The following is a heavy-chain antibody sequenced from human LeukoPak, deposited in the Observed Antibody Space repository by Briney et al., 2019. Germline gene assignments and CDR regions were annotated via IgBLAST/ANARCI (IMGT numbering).Heavy chain of an antibody. V-gene: IGHV4-4*07. CDR2: IYTSGST. CDR3: ARDHDYGGNLFWFDP. CDR1: GGSISSYY. J-gene: IGHJ5*02. Sequence: SETLSLTCAVSGGSISSYYWSWIRQPAGKGLEWIGRIYTSGSTNYNPSLKSRVTMSVDTSKNQFSLKLSSVTAADTAVYYCARDHDYGGNLFWFDPWGQGTPVTVSS. D-gene: IGHD4-23*01.